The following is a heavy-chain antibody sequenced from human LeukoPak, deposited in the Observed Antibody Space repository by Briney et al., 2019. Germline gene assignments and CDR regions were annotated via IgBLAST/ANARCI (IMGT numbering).Heavy chain of an antibody. CDR1: GVSISSSNSY. Sequence: SETLSLTCTVSGVSISSSNSYWGWIRQPPGKGLEWIGSIYYSGSTYYNPSLKSRVTISVDTSKNQFSLKLSSVTAADTAVYYCARYSGSGSYYLPFDYWGQGTLVTVSS. CDR2: IYYSGST. J-gene: IGHJ4*02. V-gene: IGHV4-39*01. CDR3: ARYSGSGSYYLPFDY. D-gene: IGHD1-26*01.